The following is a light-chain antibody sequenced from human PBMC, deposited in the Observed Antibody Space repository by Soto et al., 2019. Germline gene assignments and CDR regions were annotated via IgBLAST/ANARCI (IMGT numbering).Light chain of an antibody. J-gene: IGLJ2*01. V-gene: IGLV1-47*01. CDR2: RNN. CDR3: AAWDDSLSVV. CDR1: SSNIESNY. Sequence: QSVLTQPPSASGTPGQRVTISCSGSSSNIESNYVYWYQQLPGTAPKLLIYRNNQRPSGVPDRFSGSTSGTSAFLAISGLRSEDEAAYYCAAWDDSLSVVFGGGTQVTVL.